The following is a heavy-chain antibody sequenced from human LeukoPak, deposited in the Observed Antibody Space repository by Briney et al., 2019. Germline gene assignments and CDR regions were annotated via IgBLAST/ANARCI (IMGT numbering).Heavy chain of an antibody. V-gene: IGHV1-8*01. CDR3: ARGRWESSSSTYFDY. J-gene: IGHJ4*02. CDR1: GYTFTSYD. D-gene: IGHD6-6*01. Sequence: ASVKVSCEASGYTFTSYDINWVVQATGQGLEWMGWMNPNSGNTGYAQKFQGRVTMTRNTSISTAYMELSSLRSEDTAVYYCARGRWESSSSTYFDYWGQGTLVTVSS. CDR2: MNPNSGNT.